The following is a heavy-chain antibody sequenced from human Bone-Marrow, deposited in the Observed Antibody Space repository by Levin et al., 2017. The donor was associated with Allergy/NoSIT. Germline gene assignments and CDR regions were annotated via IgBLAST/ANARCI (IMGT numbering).Heavy chain of an antibody. D-gene: IGHD3-16*02. CDR1: GFTFSDYG. Sequence: LSLTCAASGFTFSDYGMHWVRQAPGKGLEWVAVISYDGNSRYYADSMKDRFTISRDNSKNTLYLQINSLRTEDTALYYCAKDLIWGSYRHPVEGGTDYWGQGTLVTVSS. CDR3: AKDLIWGSYRHPVEGGTDY. J-gene: IGHJ4*02. CDR2: ISYDGNSR. V-gene: IGHV3-30*18.